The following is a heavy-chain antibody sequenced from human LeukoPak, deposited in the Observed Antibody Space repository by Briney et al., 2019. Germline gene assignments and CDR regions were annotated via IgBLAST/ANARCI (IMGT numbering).Heavy chain of an antibody. V-gene: IGHV4-4*02. CDR3: ARDPGRWDYYDSSGYSPTDAFDI. J-gene: IGHJ3*02. D-gene: IGHD3-22*01. Sequence: SGTLSLTCAVSGGSISSSNWWSWVRQPPGKGLEWIGEIYHSGSTNYNPSLKSRVTISVDKSKNQFSLKLSSVTAADTAVYYCARDPGRWDYYDSSGYSPTDAFDIWGQGTMVTVSS. CDR1: GGSISSSNW. CDR2: IYHSGST.